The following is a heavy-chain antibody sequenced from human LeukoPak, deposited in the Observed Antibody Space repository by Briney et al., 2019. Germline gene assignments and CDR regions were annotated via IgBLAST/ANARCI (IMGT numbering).Heavy chain of an antibody. V-gene: IGHV3-66*01. D-gene: IGHD5-18*01. CDR1: GFTVSSNY. CDR3: ARVGRGDTYGYVDY. Sequence: PGGSLRLSCAASGFTVSSNYMSWVRQTPGKGLAWVSVLYSGGNAYYADSVKGRFTISRDNSKNMLFLQMNRLRAEDTAVYYCARVGRGDTYGYVDYWGQGTLVTVSS. CDR2: LYSGGNA. J-gene: IGHJ4*02.